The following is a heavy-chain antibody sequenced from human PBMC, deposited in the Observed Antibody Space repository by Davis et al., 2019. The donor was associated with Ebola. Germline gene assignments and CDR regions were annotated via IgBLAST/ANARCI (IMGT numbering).Heavy chain of an antibody. CDR2: IYHSGST. Sequence: PSETLSLTCAVSGGSISSGGYSWSWIRQPPGKGLEWIGYIYHSGSTYYNPSLKSRVTISVDRSKNQFSLKLSSVTAADTAVYYCARDYYYGMDVWGQGTTVTVSS. CDR3: ARDYYYGMDV. J-gene: IGHJ6*02. CDR1: GGSISSGGYS. V-gene: IGHV4-30-2*01.